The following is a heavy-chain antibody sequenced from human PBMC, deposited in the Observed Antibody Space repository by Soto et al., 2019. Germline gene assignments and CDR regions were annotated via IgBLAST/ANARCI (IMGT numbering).Heavy chain of an antibody. Sequence: QVQLVESGGGVVQPGRSLRLSCAASGFTFSSYGMHWVRQAPGKGLEWVAVISYDGSNKYYADSVKGRFTISRDNSKNTLYLQMNSLRAEDTAVYYCAKDRQQPTYYYYYGMDVWGQGTTVTVSS. J-gene: IGHJ6*02. CDR2: ISYDGSNK. CDR3: AKDRQQPTYYYYYGMDV. D-gene: IGHD6-13*01. CDR1: GFTFSSYG. V-gene: IGHV3-30*18.